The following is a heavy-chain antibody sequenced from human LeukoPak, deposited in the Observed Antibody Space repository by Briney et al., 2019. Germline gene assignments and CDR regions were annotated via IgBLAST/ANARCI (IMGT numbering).Heavy chain of an antibody. CDR2: ISYDGSNK. CDR1: GFTFSSYA. D-gene: IGHD6-13*01. J-gene: IGHJ3*02. V-gene: IGHV3-30*04. CDR3: AMGGSNWYFAFDI. Sequence: GGSLRLSCAASGFTFSSYAMHWVRQAPGKGLEWVAVISYDGSNKYYADSVKGRFTISRDNSKNTLYLQMNSLRTEDTAVYYCAMGGSNWYFAFDIWGQGTMVTVSS.